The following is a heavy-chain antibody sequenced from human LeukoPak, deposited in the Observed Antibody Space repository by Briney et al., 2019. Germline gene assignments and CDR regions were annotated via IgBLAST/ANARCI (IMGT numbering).Heavy chain of an antibody. J-gene: IGHJ4*02. D-gene: IGHD2-2*01. V-gene: IGHV4-30-2*01. CDR1: GGSISSGGYY. CDR3: ATDDCSSTSCLSDFDY. CDR2: IYHSGST. Sequence: SQTLSLTCTVSGGSISSGGYYWSWIRQPPGKGLEWIGYIYHSGSTYYNPSLKSRVTISVDRSKNQFSLKLSSVTAADTAVYYCATDDCSSTSCLSDFDYWGQGTLVTVSS.